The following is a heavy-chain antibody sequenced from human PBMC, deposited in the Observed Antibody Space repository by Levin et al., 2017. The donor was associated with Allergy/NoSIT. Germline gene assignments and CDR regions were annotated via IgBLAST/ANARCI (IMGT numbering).Heavy chain of an antibody. V-gene: IGHV1-69*13. CDR1: GGTFSSYA. J-gene: IGHJ5*02. CDR3: AGASYCGGDCYFWFDP. D-gene: IGHD2-21*02. CDR2: IIPIFGTA. Sequence: SVKVSCKASGGTFSSYAISWVRQAPGQGLEWMGGIIPIFGTANYAQKFQGRVTITADESTSTAYMELSSLRSEDTAVYYCAGASYCGGDCYFWFDPWGQGTLVTVSS.